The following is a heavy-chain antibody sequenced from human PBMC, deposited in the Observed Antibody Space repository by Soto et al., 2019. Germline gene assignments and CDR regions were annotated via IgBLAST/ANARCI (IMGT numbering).Heavy chain of an antibody. J-gene: IGHJ5*02. V-gene: IGHV1-8*01. Sequence: QVQLVQSGAEVKKPGASVKVSCKASGYTFTSYDINWVLQATGQGLEWMGWMNPNSGNTVYAQKFKGRVTMTRNTSISTAYMELSSLRSEDTAVYYCARPVTFYYDYVWGSYRSGWFDPWGQGTLVTVSS. CDR1: GYTFTSYD. D-gene: IGHD3-16*02. CDR3: ARPVTFYYDYVWGSYRSGWFDP. CDR2: MNPNSGNT.